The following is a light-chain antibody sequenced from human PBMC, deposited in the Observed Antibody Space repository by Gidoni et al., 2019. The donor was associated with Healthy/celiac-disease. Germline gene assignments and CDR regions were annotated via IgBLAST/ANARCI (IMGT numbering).Light chain of an antibody. J-gene: IGLJ2*01. CDR3: QAWDSSTAWVV. CDR2: QDS. Sequence: SYELTQPPSVSVSPGQTASITCAGDKLGDKYACWYQQKPGQSPVLVIYQDSKPPSGIPERFSGSNSGNTATLTISGTQAMDEADYYCQAWDSSTAWVVFGGGTKLTVL. CDR1: KLGDKY. V-gene: IGLV3-1*01.